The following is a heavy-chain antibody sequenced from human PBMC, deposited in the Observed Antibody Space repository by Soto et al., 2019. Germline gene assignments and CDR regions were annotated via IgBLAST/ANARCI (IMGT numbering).Heavy chain of an antibody. J-gene: IGHJ4*02. CDR1: GFTFSSYS. D-gene: IGHD6-13*01. CDR3: ARSRPYSSSLNY. V-gene: IGHV3-21*01. CDR2: ISSSSSYI. Sequence: PGGSLRLSCAASGFTFSSYSMNWVRQAPGKGLEWVSSISSSSSYIYYADSVKGRFTISRDNAKKSLYLQMNSLRAEDTAVYYCARSRPYSSSLNYWGQGTLVTVPS.